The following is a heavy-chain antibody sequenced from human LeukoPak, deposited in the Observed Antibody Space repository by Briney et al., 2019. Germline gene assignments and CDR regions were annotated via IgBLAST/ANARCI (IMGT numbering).Heavy chain of an antibody. CDR1: GGTFSSYA. Sequence: SVKVSCKASGGTFSSYAISWVRQAPGQGLERMGRIIPIFGTANYAQKFQGRVTITTDESTSTAYMELSSLRSEDTAVYYCARALLWFGDQYYFDYWGQGTLVTVSS. J-gene: IGHJ4*02. D-gene: IGHD3-10*01. CDR3: ARALLWFGDQYYFDY. V-gene: IGHV1-69*05. CDR2: IIPIFGTA.